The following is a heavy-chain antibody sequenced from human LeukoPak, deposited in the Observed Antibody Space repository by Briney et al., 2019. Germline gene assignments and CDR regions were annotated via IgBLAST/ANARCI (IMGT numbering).Heavy chain of an antibody. V-gene: IGHV3-30-3*01. CDR2: MSYDGTNK. J-gene: IGHJ4*02. CDR3: ATQPCSGGSCYLGN. CDR1: GFTFSSYA. Sequence: QPGRSLRLSCAASGFTFSSYAMHWVRQAPGKGLEWVAVMSYDGTNKYYADSVKGRFTISRDNSKNTLYLQMNSLRAEDTAVYYCATQPCSGGSCYLGNWGQGTLVTVSS. D-gene: IGHD2-15*01.